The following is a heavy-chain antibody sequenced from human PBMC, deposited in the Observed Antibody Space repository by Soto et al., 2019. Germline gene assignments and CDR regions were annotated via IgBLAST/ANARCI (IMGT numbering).Heavy chain of an antibody. CDR1: GFTLSNNG. CDR3: ARRTFEYQTGLGGLGD. Sequence: QVQLVESGGGVVQPGRSLRLSCAASGFTLSNNGMHWVRQAPGKGLEWVAVISRDGNTKFYADSVKGRFAISKDNSKNTLYLQMNSLRAEDTAVYYCARRTFEYQTGLGGLGDWGQGTLVTVSS. CDR2: ISRDGNTK. D-gene: IGHD2-2*01. J-gene: IGHJ4*02. V-gene: IGHV3-30*03.